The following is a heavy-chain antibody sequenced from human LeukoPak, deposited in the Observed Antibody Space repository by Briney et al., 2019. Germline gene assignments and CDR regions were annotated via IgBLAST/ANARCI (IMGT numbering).Heavy chain of an antibody. D-gene: IGHD2-15*01. CDR2: ILHTEST. CDR1: GGSISSGNW. CDR3: ARAIAKDCSGGSCSMGIFDY. Sequence: PSETLSLTCAVSGGSISSGNWWSWVRQPPGKGLEWIGEILHTESTNYNPSLKSRVTMSVDKSKNQFSLKLTSVIAADTAVYYCARAIAKDCSGGSCSMGIFDYWGQGTLVTVSS. V-gene: IGHV4-4*02. J-gene: IGHJ4*02.